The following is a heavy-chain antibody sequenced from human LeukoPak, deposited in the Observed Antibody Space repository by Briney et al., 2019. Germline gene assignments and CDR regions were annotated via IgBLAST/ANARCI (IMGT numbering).Heavy chain of an antibody. Sequence: SVKVSCKASGGTFSSYAISWVRQAPGQGLEWMGRIIPILGIANYAQKFQGRVTITADKSTGTAYMELSSLRSEDTAVYYCARPVVPAGIEYYYYGMDVWGQGTTVTVSS. CDR2: IIPILGIA. CDR1: GGTFSSYA. D-gene: IGHD2-2*02. J-gene: IGHJ6*02. CDR3: ARPVVPAGIEYYYYGMDV. V-gene: IGHV1-69*04.